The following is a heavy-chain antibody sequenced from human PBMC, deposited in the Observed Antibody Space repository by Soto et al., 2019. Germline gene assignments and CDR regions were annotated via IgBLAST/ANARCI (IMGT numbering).Heavy chain of an antibody. D-gene: IGHD2-2*01. Sequence: ASVKVSCKASGYTFTGYYMHWVRQAPGQGREWMGWINPNSGGTNYAQKFQGRVTMTRDTSISTAYMELSRLRSDDTAVYYCARDLGIVVVPAAIYYYYGMDVWGQGTTVTVSS. CDR1: GYTFTGYY. V-gene: IGHV1-2*02. CDR2: INPNSGGT. J-gene: IGHJ6*02. CDR3: ARDLGIVVVPAAIYYYYGMDV.